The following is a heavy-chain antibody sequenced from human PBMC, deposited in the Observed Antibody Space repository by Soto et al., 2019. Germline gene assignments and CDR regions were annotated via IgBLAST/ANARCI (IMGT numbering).Heavy chain of an antibody. CDR2: IIPIFGTA. D-gene: IGHD3-22*01. V-gene: IGHV1-69*13. Sequence: SVKVSCKSSGGTFSSYAISCVRQAPGQGLEWMGGIIPIFGTANYAQKFQGRVTVTADESTSTAYMELSSLRSEDTAVYYCAREPPTYYYDSSGLSPTWGQGTLVTVSS. CDR3: AREPPTYYYDSSGLSPT. J-gene: IGHJ5*02. CDR1: GGTFSSYA.